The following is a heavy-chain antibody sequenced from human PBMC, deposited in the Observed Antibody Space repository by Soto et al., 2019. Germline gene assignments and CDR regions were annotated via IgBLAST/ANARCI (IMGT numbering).Heavy chain of an antibody. D-gene: IGHD3-3*01. CDR3: AKDSNYDCWSGYWVNLDY. J-gene: IGHJ4*02. V-gene: IGHV3-30*18. CDR2: ISYDGSNK. Sequence: QVQLVESGGGVVQPGRSLRLSCAASGFTFSSYGMHWVRQAPGKGLEWVAVISYDGSNKYYADSVKGRFTISRDNSKNTLYLQMNSLRAEDTAVYYCAKDSNYDCWSGYWVNLDYWGQGTLVTVSS. CDR1: GFTFSSYG.